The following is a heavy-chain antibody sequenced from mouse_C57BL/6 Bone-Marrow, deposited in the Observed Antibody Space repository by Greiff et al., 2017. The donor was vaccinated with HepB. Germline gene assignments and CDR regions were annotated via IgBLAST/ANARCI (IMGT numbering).Heavy chain of an antibody. CDR3: ASPFLTSAWFAY. V-gene: IGHV5-2*01. J-gene: IGHJ3*01. Sequence: DVKLVESGGGLVQPGESLKLSCESNEYEFPSHDMSWVRKTPEKRLELVAAINSDGGSTYYPDTMERRFIISRDNTKKTLYLQMSSLRSEDTALYYCASPFLTSAWFAYWGQGTLVTVSA. D-gene: IGHD1-1*01. CDR1: EYEFPSHD. CDR2: INSDGGST.